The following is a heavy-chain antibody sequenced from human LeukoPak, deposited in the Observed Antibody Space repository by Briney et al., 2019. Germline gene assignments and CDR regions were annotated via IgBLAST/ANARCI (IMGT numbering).Heavy chain of an antibody. J-gene: IGHJ6*03. V-gene: IGHV3-15*01. Sequence: PGGPLRLSCAASGFTFSSYSMNWVRQAPGKGLEWVGRIKSKTDGGITDYPAPVKGRFTISRDESNNTLYLQMNSLKAEDTAVYYCTTEYDYYYYYMDVWGKGTTVTVSS. CDR2: IKSKTDGGIT. CDR1: GFTFSSYS. CDR3: TTEYDYYYYYMDV.